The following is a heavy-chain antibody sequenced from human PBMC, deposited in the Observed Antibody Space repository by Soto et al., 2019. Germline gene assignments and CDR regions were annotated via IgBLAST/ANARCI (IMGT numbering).Heavy chain of an antibody. Sequence: QVQLVESGGGVVQPGRSLRLSCAASGFTFSSYGMHWVRQAPGKGLEWVTVISYDGKVAYYADSVKGRFTISRDNSKNTPYLHMNSLRTEDTAMYYCAKEGPITNWYFDYWGQGTQVTVSS. CDR1: GFTFSSYG. CDR2: ISYDGKVA. J-gene: IGHJ4*02. V-gene: IGHV3-30*18. D-gene: IGHD1-1*01. CDR3: AKEGPITNWYFDY.